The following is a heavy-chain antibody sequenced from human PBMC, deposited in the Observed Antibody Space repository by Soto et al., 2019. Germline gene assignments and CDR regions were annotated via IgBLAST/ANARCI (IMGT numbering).Heavy chain of an antibody. V-gene: IGHV4-34*01. Sequence: SETLSLTCAVYGGSFSGYYWSWIRQPPGKGLEWIGEINHSGSTNYNPSLKSRVTISVDTSKNQFSLKLSSVTAADTAVYYCAYLRGFTGYPGDWGQGTTVTVSS. D-gene: IGHD3-16*01. CDR1: GGSFSGYY. CDR2: INHSGST. CDR3: AYLRGFTGYPGD. J-gene: IGHJ6*02.